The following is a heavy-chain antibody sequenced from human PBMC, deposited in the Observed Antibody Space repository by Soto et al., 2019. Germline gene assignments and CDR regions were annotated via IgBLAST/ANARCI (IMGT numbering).Heavy chain of an antibody. CDR2: ISGGGNDR. Sequence: GGSLRLSCAASGFPFSNYAMSWVRQTPEKGLEWVAAISGGGNDRYYADFVKGRFTFSRDNSRNILYLQMTSLRAEDTATYYCARSLFMVAPDNEPFDYWGQGTLVTV. D-gene: IGHD5-12*01. J-gene: IGHJ4*02. V-gene: IGHV3-23*01. CDR3: ARSLFMVAPDNEPFDY. CDR1: GFPFSNYA.